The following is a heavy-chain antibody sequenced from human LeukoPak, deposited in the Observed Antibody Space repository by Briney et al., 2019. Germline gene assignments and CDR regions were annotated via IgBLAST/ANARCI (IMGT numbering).Heavy chain of an antibody. CDR3: ATISGNFDYLDY. J-gene: IGHJ4*02. CDR1: GFDFSNQA. V-gene: IGHV3-23*01. Sequence: GGSLRLSCAASGFDFSNQAMSWVRQAPGKGLEWVSGISGGGGATYSADSVKGQFTISRDNSKNTMYLQMKSLRVEDTALYYCATISGNFDYLDYWGQGTLVTVST. CDR2: ISGGGGAT. D-gene: IGHD1-26*01.